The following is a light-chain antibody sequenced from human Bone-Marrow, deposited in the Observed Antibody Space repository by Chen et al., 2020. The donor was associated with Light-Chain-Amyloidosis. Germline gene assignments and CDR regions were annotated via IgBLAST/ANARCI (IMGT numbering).Light chain of an antibody. V-gene: IGLV2-14*01. CDR2: EVS. J-gene: IGLJ2*01. Sequence: QSALTQPASVSGSPGQSITITCSGSSLDVGGYNYVSWYQHLPGKAPKLIIYEVSHRPSGVSNRFSGSKSGNRASLTISGLQAEDEADYYCSSYTDTNSVIFGGGTELTVL. CDR1: SLDVGGYNY. CDR3: SSYTDTNSVI.